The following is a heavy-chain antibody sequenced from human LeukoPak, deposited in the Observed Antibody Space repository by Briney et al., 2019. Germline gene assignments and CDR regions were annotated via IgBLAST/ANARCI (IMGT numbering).Heavy chain of an antibody. Sequence: PGGSLPLSCAASGFTFSSYWMSWVRQAPGKGLVWVSRINSDGSSTSYADSVRGRFSISRDNAKNTLYLQMNSLRAEDTAAYYCARGPNYGGSFPNWYFDLWGRGTLVTASS. V-gene: IGHV3-74*01. D-gene: IGHD4-23*01. CDR1: GFTFSSYW. CDR3: ARGPNYGGSFPNWYFDL. J-gene: IGHJ2*01. CDR2: INSDGSST.